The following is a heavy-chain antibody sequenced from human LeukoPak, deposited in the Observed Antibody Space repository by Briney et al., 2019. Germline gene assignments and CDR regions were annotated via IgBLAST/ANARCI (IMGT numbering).Heavy chain of an antibody. CDR2: IKPSGGTT. D-gene: IGHD7-27*01. CDR1: GYTFNTYH. Sequence: GASVKVSCKASGYTFNTYHIHWVRQAPGQGLEWTGIIKPSGGTTTYAQNFQGRVTMTRDTSTSTVYMELSSLTSEDTAVYYCARDYGGNWGTYNYFDLWGRGTLVTVSS. J-gene: IGHJ2*01. V-gene: IGHV1-46*02. CDR3: ARDYGGNWGTYNYFDL.